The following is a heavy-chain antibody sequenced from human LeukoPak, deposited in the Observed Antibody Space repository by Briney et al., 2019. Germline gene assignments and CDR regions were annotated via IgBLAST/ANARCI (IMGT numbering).Heavy chain of an antibody. D-gene: IGHD4-23*01. V-gene: IGHV1-2*02. Sequence: ASVKVSCKASGYTFTGYYMHWVRQAPGQGLEWMGWINPNSGGTNHAQKFQGRVNMTRDTSISTAYMELSRLRSDDTAVYYCAREYTTVVTVGYWGQGTLVTVSS. J-gene: IGHJ4*02. CDR2: INPNSGGT. CDR1: GYTFTGYY. CDR3: AREYTTVVTVGY.